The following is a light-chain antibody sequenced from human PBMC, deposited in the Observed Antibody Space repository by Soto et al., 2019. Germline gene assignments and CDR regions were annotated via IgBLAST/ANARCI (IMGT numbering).Light chain of an antibody. CDR3: QRRSNWPST. CDR2: DAS. V-gene: IGKV3-11*01. Sequence: EIVLTQSPATLSLSPGERATLSCKASQSVSTYLAWYQQKPGQAPRLLIYDASSRAAGIPGRFSGSGSGTDSTLTIPSLEPEDFAVYCCQRRSNWPSTFGGGTKVEI. CDR1: QSVSTY. J-gene: IGKJ4*01.